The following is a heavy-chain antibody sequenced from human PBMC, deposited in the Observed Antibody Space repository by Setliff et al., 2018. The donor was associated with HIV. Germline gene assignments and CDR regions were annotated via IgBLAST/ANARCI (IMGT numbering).Heavy chain of an antibody. J-gene: IGHJ6*03. CDR1: GGSFSGSY. CDR2: INHSGSP. Sequence: SETLSLTCGVFGGSFSGSYWSWIRQSPGKGLEWIGEINHSGSPNYNPSLKSRVTISVDTSKNQFSLKLSSVTAADTAVYYCAREFEYYDSRGFRYYYMDVSGKGTAVTVSS. D-gene: IGHD3-22*01. V-gene: IGHV4-34*01. CDR3: AREFEYYDSRGFRYYYMDV.